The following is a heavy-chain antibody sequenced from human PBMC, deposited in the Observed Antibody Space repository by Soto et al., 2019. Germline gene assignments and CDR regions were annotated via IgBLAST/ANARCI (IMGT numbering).Heavy chain of an antibody. D-gene: IGHD6-19*01. Sequence: XVSLRLSCAASGFTFSNYSLNWVRQTPGKGLQWVSSISSSGSYIYYTDSVRGRFTISRDNAKNSVSLQMTSLTADDTALYYCARGPFRGSGWFFDNWGQGTRVTVSS. CDR1: GFTFSNYS. V-gene: IGHV3-21*01. CDR3: ARGPFRGSGWFFDN. CDR2: ISSSGSYI. J-gene: IGHJ4*02.